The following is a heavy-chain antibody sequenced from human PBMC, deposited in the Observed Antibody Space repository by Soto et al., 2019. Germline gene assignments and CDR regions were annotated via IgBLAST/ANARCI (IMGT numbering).Heavy chain of an antibody. CDR3: ARGGIVVVVAARDAFDI. CDR2: INHDGST. D-gene: IGHD2-15*01. CDR1: GGSFSGYY. V-gene: IGHV4-34*01. J-gene: IGHJ3*02. Sequence: SETLSLTCAAYGGSFSGYYWSWIRQPPGKGLEWIGEINHDGSTNYNPSLKSRVTISVDTSKNQFSLKLSSVTAADTAVYYCARGGIVVVVAARDAFDIWGQGTMVTVSS.